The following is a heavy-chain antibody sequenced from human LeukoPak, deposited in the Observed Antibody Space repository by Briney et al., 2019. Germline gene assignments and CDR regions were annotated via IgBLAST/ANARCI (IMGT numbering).Heavy chain of an antibody. J-gene: IGHJ4*02. D-gene: IGHD6-19*01. CDR1: GYTFTSYD. CDR2: MNSNSGNT. Sequence: GASVKVSCKASGYTFTSYDINWVRQATGQGLEWLGWMNSNSGNTGYAQKFQGRVTMTRDTSINTAYMELSSLRSDDTAVYYCARALSGCVLCFDYWGQGTLVTVPS. V-gene: IGHV1-8*01. CDR3: ARALSGCVLCFDY.